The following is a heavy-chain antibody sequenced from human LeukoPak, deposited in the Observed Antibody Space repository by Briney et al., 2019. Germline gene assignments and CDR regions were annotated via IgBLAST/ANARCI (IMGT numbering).Heavy chain of an antibody. CDR3: AGQSVPIAAAGGNAFDI. J-gene: IGHJ3*02. V-gene: IGHV4-31*03. CDR2: IYYSGST. Sequence: SETLSLTCPVSGGSISSGDYYWSWVRQHPGKGLEWDGYIYYSGSTYYNPSLKSRVTISVDTSKNQFSLKLSSVTAADTAVYFCAGQSVPIAAAGGNAFDIWGQGTMVTVSS. CDR1: GGSISSGDYY. D-gene: IGHD6-13*01.